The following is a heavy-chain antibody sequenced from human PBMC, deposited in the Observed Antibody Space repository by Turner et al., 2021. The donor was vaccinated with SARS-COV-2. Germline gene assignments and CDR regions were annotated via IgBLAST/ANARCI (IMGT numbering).Heavy chain of an antibody. CDR2: INPNSGGT. CDR3: ARALSSSSGDFDY. D-gene: IGHD6-6*01. CDR1: EYTFTGYY. J-gene: IGHJ4*02. Sequence: QVQLVQSGAEVKKPGASVKVSCKASEYTFTGYYMHWVRQAPGQGLEWMGWINPNSGGTNDAQKFQGRVTMTRDTSISTAYMELSRLRSDDTAVYYCARALSSSSGDFDYWGQGTLVTVSS. V-gene: IGHV1-2*02.